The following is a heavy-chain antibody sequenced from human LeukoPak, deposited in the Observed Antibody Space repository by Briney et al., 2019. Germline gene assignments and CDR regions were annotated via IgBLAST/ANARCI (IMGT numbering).Heavy chain of an antibody. CDR1: GFTFDDYA. CDR2: ISWYSGNI. CDR3: ARDAWRRAFNYGMDV. D-gene: IGHD2/OR15-2a*01. V-gene: IGHV3-9*01. J-gene: IGHJ6*02. Sequence: GGSLRLSCVASGFTFDDYAMHWVRQAPGKGLEWVAGISWYSGNIGYADSVKGRFTISRDNAENTLHLQMNSLRTEDTALYFCARDAWRRAFNYGMDVWGQGTTVAVAS.